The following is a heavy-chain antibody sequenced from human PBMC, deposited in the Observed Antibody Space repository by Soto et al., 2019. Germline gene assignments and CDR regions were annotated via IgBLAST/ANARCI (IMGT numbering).Heavy chain of an antibody. CDR1: GGSISSYY. CDR3: ARDHAVVDYGDYGGAFDI. V-gene: IGHV4-59*12. CDR2: IYYSGST. J-gene: IGHJ3*02. Sequence: PSETLSLTCTVSGGSISSYYWSWIRQPPGKGLEWIGYIYYSGSTNYNPSLKSRVTISVDTSKSQFSLKLSSVTAADTAVYYCARDHAVVDYGDYGGAFDIWGQGTMVT. D-gene: IGHD4-17*01.